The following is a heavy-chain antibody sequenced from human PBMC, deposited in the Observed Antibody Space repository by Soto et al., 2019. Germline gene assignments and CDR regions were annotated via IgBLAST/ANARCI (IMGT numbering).Heavy chain of an antibody. V-gene: IGHV3-23*01. CDR3: AKDLLPGVIMGSFDY. CDR1: GFTFSSYA. Sequence: PGGSLRLSCAASGFTFSSYAMSWVRQAPGKGLEWVSAISGSGGSTYYADSVKGRFTISRDNSKNTLYLQMNSLRAEDTAVYYCAKDLLPGVIMGSFDYWRQGTLVTVS. CDR2: ISGSGGST. D-gene: IGHD3-10*01. J-gene: IGHJ4*02.